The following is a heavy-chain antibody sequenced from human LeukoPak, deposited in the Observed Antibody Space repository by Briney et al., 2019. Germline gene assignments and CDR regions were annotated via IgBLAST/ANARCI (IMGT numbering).Heavy chain of an antibody. V-gene: IGHV3-33*01. CDR3: AREGIAAAGLDAFDI. Sequence: GRSLRLSCAASGFTFSSYGMHWVRQAPGKGLEWVAVIWYDGSNKYYADSVKGRFTISRDNSKNTLYLQMNSLRAEDTAVYYCAREGIAAAGLDAFDIWGQGTMVTVSS. J-gene: IGHJ3*02. D-gene: IGHD6-13*01. CDR2: IWYDGSNK. CDR1: GFTFSSYG.